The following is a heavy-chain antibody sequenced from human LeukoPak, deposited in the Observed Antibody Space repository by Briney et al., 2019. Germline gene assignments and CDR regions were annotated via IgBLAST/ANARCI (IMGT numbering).Heavy chain of an antibody. CDR2: IYHTGSS. Sequence: SETLSLTCTVSGGSISPYYRSWIRQAPGKGLEWIGYIYHTGSSSYNPSLKSRVTMLIDTSKNQFSLKLNSVTAADTAVYYCARATMTDLDWFDPWGQGIVVSVSS. J-gene: IGHJ5*02. V-gene: IGHV4-59*01. CDR1: GGSISPYY. CDR3: ARATMTDLDWFDP. D-gene: IGHD3-22*01.